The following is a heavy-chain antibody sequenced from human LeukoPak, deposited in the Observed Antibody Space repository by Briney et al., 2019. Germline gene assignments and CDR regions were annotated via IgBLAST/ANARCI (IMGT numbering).Heavy chain of an antibody. CDR3: ARDTYYYDSSGYYNGRYFDY. Sequence: ASVKVSCKDSGGTFSNYAISWVRQAPGQGLEWMGGIIPIFGTANYAQKFRGRVTITADKSTRTAYMELSSLRSEDTAVYYCARDTYYYDSSGYYNGRYFDYWGQGTLVTVSS. D-gene: IGHD3-22*01. J-gene: IGHJ4*02. CDR2: IIPIFGTA. CDR1: GGTFSNYA. V-gene: IGHV1-69*06.